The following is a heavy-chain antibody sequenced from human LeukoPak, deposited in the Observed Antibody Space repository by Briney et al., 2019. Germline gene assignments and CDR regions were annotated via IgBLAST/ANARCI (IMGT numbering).Heavy chain of an antibody. CDR3: ARDQEMATSPYFDY. Sequence: HPGGSLRLSCAASGFTFSRYWMSWVRQAPGKGLEWVAVISYDGSNKYYADSVKGRFTISRDNSKNTLYLQMNSLRAEDTAVYYCARDQEMATSPYFDYWGQGTLVTVSS. D-gene: IGHD5-24*01. J-gene: IGHJ4*02. CDR2: ISYDGSNK. CDR1: GFTFSRYW. V-gene: IGHV3-30*03.